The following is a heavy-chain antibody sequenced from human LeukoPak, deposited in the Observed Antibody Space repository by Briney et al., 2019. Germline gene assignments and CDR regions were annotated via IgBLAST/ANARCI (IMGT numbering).Heavy chain of an antibody. D-gene: IGHD6-13*01. CDR3: ARDSRQLGAFDI. V-gene: IGHV4-39*07. Sequence: PSETLSLTCTVSSGSISSSSYYWGWIRQPPGKGLEWIGSIYYSGNTYYNPSLKSRVTISVDTSKNQFSLKLSSVTAADTAVYYCARDSRQLGAFDIWGQGTMVTVSS. CDR1: SGSISSSSYY. CDR2: IYYSGNT. J-gene: IGHJ3*02.